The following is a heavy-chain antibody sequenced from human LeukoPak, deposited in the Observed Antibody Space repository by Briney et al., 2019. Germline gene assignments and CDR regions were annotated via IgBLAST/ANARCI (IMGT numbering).Heavy chain of an antibody. CDR1: GVSIISGSYY. CDR3: ARLWDSTGLYFYFYMDV. D-gene: IGHD2/OR15-2a*01. V-gene: IGHV4-39*01. CDR2: IYHNGNT. J-gene: IGHJ6*03. Sequence: PSETLSLTCSVSGVSIISGSYYWGWIRQPPGMGLEWIGIIYHNGNTSYNPSLKSRVTISADTSRNQFSLRMDSVTAADTAVYYCARLWDSTGLYFYFYMDVWGEGTTVTVSS.